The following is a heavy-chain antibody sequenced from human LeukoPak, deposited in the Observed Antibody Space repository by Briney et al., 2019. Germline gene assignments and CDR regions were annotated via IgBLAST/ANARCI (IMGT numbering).Heavy chain of an antibody. Sequence: GGSLRLSCEASGFTFSTFAMIWVRQPPGKGLEWVSSIFPSGGEIHYADSVRGRFTIARDNSKSTLSLQMNSLRAEDTAIYYCATYRQVLLPFESWGQGTLVTVSS. D-gene: IGHD2-8*02. CDR3: ATYRQVLLPFES. J-gene: IGHJ4*02. CDR2: IFPSGGEI. V-gene: IGHV3-23*01. CDR1: GFTFSTFA.